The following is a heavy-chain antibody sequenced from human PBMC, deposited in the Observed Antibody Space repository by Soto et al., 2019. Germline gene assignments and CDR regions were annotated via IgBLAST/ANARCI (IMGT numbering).Heavy chain of an antibody. CDR3: ARDVSDDAFDV. V-gene: IGHV5-51*01. CDR1: GYSFSSHW. CDR2: IYPGDSDT. D-gene: IGHD1-26*01. Sequence: GESLKISCNGSGYSFSSHWIAWVRRVPGKGLECMGIIYPGDSDTRYTTSFQGQVTFSADKSTSTAYLQWSSLKTSDTGMYYCARDVSDDAFDVWGQGTMVTVSS. J-gene: IGHJ3*01.